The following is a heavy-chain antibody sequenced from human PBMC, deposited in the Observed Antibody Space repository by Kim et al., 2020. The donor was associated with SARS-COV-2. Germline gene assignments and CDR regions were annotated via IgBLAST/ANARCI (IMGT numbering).Heavy chain of an antibody. J-gene: IGHJ6*02. CDR3: ASSLPGYGMDV. Sequence: NKYYADSVKGRFTISGDNSKNTLYLQMNSLRAEDTAVYYCASSLPGYGMDVWGQGTTVTVSS. D-gene: IGHD2-2*01. CDR2: NK. V-gene: IGHV3-30*03.